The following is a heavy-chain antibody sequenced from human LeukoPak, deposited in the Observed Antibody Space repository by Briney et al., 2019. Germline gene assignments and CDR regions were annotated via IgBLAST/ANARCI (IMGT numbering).Heavy chain of an antibody. J-gene: IGHJ4*02. V-gene: IGHV1-18*01. CDR1: GYTFSNYG. D-gene: IGHD5-18*01. CDR2: ISAYNGNT. Sequence: ASVKVSCKASGYTFSNYGISWVRQAPGQGLEWMGWISAYNGNTNYAQKFQGRVTMTTDTSTSTAYMELRSLRSDDTAMYYCARAGGVDTAMDANFDYWGQGTLVTVSS. CDR3: ARAGGVDTAMDANFDY.